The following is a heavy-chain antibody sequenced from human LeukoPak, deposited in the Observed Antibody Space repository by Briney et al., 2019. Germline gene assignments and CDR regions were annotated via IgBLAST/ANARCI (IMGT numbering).Heavy chain of an antibody. CDR3: ARAGYSFPDGGADY. CDR2: MNPNSGNT. CDR1: GYTFTSYD. V-gene: IGHV1-8*01. D-gene: IGHD2-15*01. J-gene: IGHJ4*02. Sequence: ASVKVSCKASGYTFTSYDINWVRQATGQGLEWMGWMNPNSGNTDYAQKFQGRVTMTRNTSISAAYMELSSLRSEDTAVYYCARAGYSFPDGGADYWGQGTLVTVSS.